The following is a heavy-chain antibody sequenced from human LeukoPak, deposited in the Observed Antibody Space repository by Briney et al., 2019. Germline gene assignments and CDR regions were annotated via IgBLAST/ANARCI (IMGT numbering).Heavy chain of an antibody. V-gene: IGHV3-33*06. D-gene: IGHD3-22*01. CDR3: AKFGSYYYDSSGYYLDY. Sequence: WGSLRLSCAASGFTFSSYGMHWVRQAPGKGLEWVAVIWYDGSNKYYADSVKGRFTISRDNSKNTLYPQMSSLRAEDTAVYYCAKFGSYYYDSSGYYLDYWGQGTLVTVSS. CDR2: IWYDGSNK. J-gene: IGHJ4*02. CDR1: GFTFSSYG.